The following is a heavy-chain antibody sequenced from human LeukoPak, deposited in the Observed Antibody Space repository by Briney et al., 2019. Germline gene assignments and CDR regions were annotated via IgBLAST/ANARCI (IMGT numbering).Heavy chain of an antibody. Sequence: SETLSLTCAVYGGSFSAYYWSWIRQPPGKGLEWIGEINHSGSTNYNPSLESRVTISVEKSKNQFSLNQSSVTAADTAVYYCERGRGDIVVVPAAVREPGFHYWGQGTLVTVSS. J-gene: IGHJ4*02. CDR3: ERGRGDIVVVPAAVREPGFHY. CDR2: INHSGST. D-gene: IGHD2-2*01. CDR1: GGSFSAYY. V-gene: IGHV4-34*01.